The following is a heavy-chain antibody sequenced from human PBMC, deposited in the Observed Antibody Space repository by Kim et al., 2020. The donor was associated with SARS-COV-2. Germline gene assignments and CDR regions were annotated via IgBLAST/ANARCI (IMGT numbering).Heavy chain of an antibody. J-gene: IGHJ4*02. D-gene: IGHD6-19*01. V-gene: IGHV4-39*01. CDR1: GGSISSSSYY. CDR3: ARLVAVAGTTFDY. CDR2: IYYSGST. Sequence: SETLSLTCTVSGGSISSSSYYWGWIRQPPGKGLEWIGSIYYSGSTYYNPSLKSRVTISVDTSKNQFSLKLSSVTAGDTAVYYCARLVAVAGTTFDYWGQGTLVTVSS.